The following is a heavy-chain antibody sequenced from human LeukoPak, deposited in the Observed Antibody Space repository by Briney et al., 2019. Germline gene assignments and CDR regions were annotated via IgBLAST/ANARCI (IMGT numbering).Heavy chain of an antibody. CDR2: IYTDGNT. CDR3: AHGDYPLTY. CDR1: GITVGTNY. D-gene: IGHD4-17*01. V-gene: IGHV3-66*01. J-gene: IGHJ4*02. Sequence: GGPLRLSCAASGITVGTNYWNGVPQPPGKGLEWISLIYTDGNTQYADSVKGRFTFSRDSSKNTLYLQMNSLRAEDTAVYYCAHGDYPLTYWGQGTLVTVSS.